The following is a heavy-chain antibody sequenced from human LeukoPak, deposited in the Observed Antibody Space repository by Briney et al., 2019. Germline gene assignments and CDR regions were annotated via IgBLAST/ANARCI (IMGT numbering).Heavy chain of an antibody. J-gene: IGHJ4*02. V-gene: IGHV3-11*01. D-gene: IGHD3-16*01. Sequence: KTGGSLRLSCAASGFTFSDYYMSWLRQAPGKGLEWVSYISSSGSTIYYADSVKGRFTISRDNAKNSLYLQMNSLRAEDTAVYYCARVVTLGGYFDYWGQGTLVTVSS. CDR3: ARVVTLGGYFDY. CDR2: ISSSGSTI. CDR1: GFTFSDYY.